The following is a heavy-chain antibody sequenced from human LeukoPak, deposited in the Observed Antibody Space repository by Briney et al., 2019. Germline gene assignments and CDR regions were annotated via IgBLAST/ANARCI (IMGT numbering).Heavy chain of an antibody. CDR1: GYTFPSYF. V-gene: IGHV7-4-1*02. D-gene: IGHD6-13*01. Sequence: ASVKVSCKASGYTFPSYFMHWVRQAPGQGLEWMGWINTNTGNPTYAQGFTGRFVFSLDTSVSTAYLQISSLKAEDTAVYYCARGGSSWFAYNWFDPWGQGTLVTVSS. CDR2: INTNTGNP. CDR3: ARGGSSWFAYNWFDP. J-gene: IGHJ5*02.